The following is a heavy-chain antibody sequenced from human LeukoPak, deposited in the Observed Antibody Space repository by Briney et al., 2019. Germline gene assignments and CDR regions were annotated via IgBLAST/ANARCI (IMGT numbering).Heavy chain of an antibody. CDR2: ISYDGSNK. V-gene: IGHV3-30*03. Sequence: PGRSLRLSCAASGFTFSSYGMHWVRQAPGKGLEWVAVISYDGSNKYYADSVKGRFTISRDNSKNTLYLQMNSLRAEDTAVYYCTRDRQGPRLYEMDIWGQGTTVTVSS. D-gene: IGHD2-8*01. J-gene: IGHJ6*02. CDR3: TRDRQGPRLYEMDI. CDR1: GFTFSSYG.